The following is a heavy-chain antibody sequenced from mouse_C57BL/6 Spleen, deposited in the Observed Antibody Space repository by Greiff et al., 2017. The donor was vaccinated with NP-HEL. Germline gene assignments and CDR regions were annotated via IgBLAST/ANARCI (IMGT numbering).Heavy chain of an antibody. V-gene: IGHV1-82*01. CDR3: ARSGGLRSPIAMDY. CDR1: GYAFSSSW. Sequence: QVQLKESGPELVKPGASVKISCKASGYAFSSSWMNWVKQRPGKGLEWIGRIYPGDGDTNYNGKFKGKATLTADKSSSTAYMQLSSLTSEDSAVYFLARSGGLRSPIAMDYWGQGTSVTVSS. J-gene: IGHJ4*01. CDR2: IYPGDGDT. D-gene: IGHD1-1*01.